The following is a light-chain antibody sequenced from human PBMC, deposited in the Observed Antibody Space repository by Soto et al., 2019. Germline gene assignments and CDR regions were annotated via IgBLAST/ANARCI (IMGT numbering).Light chain of an antibody. V-gene: IGKV3-11*01. CDR2: DAS. CDR1: QSVSSY. CDR3: QQRSNWPPT. J-gene: IGKJ3*01. Sequence: EIVLTQSPATLSLSPGERATLSCRASQSVSSYLAWYQQKPGQAPRLLIYDASNRATGIPAGFSGSGSGTDFTLTISSLEPEDFAVYYCQQRSNWPPTFGPGTKVDSK.